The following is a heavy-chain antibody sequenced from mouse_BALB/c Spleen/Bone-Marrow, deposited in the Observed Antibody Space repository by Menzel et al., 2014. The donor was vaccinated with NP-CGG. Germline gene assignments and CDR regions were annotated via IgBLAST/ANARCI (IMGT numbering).Heavy chain of an antibody. CDR2: ISSGGST. CDR1: VFTFSSYA. V-gene: IGHV5-6-5*01. Sequence: EVQRGESGGGLVKPGRPLKLSFAASVFTFSSYAISWVRQTPEKRLEWAASISSGGSTYYPDSVKGRFTISRDNARNILYLQMSCLRSEDTAMYYCARVGFRGLDYWGQGTTLTVSS. J-gene: IGHJ2*01. CDR3: ARVGFRGLDY.